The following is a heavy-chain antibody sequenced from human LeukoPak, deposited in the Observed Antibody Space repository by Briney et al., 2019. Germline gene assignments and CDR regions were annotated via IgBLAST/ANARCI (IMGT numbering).Heavy chain of an antibody. CDR3: ARANYFDY. CDR1: GGSFSGYY. V-gene: IGHV4-34*01. Sequence: PSETLSLTCAVYGGSFSGYYWSWIRQPPGKGLEWIGEINHSGSTTYNPSLKSRVTISVDTSKNQFSLKLSSVTAADTAVYYCARANYFDYWGQGTLVTVSS. CDR2: INHSGST. J-gene: IGHJ4*02.